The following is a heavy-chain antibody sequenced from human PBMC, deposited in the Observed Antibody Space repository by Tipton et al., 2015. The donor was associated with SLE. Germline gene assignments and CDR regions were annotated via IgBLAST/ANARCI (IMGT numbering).Heavy chain of an antibody. CDR3: ASKVGATKWYFDL. CDR1: GYSISSGYY. CDR2: IYHSGST. V-gene: IGHV4-38-2*01. Sequence: TLSLTCAVSGYSISSGYYWGWIRQPPGKGLEWIGSIYHSGSTYYNPSLKSRVTISVDTSKNQFSLKLSSVTAADTAVYYCASKVGATKWYFDLWGRGTLVTVSS. J-gene: IGHJ2*01. D-gene: IGHD1-26*01.